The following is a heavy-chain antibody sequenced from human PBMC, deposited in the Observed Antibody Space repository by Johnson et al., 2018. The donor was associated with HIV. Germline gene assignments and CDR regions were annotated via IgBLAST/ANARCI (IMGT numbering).Heavy chain of an antibody. CDR3: AKEVATRGIVGARGAFDI. J-gene: IGHJ3*02. D-gene: IGHD1-26*01. Sequence: QVQLVESGGGVVQPGGSLRLSCAASGFTFSSYGMHWVRQAPGKGLEWVAFIRYDGSNKDYADSVKGRFTISRDNSKNTLYLQMNSLRAEDTAVYYCAKEVATRGIVGARGAFDIWGQGTMVTVSS. V-gene: IGHV3-30*02. CDR1: GFTFSSYG. CDR2: IRYDGSNK.